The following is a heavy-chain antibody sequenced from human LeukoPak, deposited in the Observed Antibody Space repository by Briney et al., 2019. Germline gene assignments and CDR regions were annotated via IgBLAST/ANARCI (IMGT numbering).Heavy chain of an antibody. Sequence: HPGGSLRLSCAASGFTFSSYVMNWVRQAPGKGLEWVSGISASGGIKDYTDSVKGRFTISRDSSKNTLSLQMNSLGAEDTAVYFCAGSGAGEDYFHYWGQGSLVIVSS. CDR3: AGSGAGEDYFHY. CDR2: ISASGGIK. V-gene: IGHV3-23*01. J-gene: IGHJ4*02. CDR1: GFTFSSYV. D-gene: IGHD3-10*01.